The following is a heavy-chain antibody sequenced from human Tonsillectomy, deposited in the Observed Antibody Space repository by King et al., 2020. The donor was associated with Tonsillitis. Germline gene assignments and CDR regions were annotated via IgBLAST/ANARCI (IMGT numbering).Heavy chain of an antibody. J-gene: IGHJ4*02. V-gene: IGHV3-23*04. CDR3: AKVGIAVADFDS. CDR1: GLTFSSYA. Sequence: VQLVESGGGLVQPGGSLRLSCAASGLTFSSYALSWVRQAPGKGLEWVSTISASGAITYYADSVKGRFTISRDNSKNTLYLQMNTMRAEDQAGYYCAKVGIAVADFDSWGQGTLVTVSS. D-gene: IGHD6-19*01. CDR2: ISASGAIT.